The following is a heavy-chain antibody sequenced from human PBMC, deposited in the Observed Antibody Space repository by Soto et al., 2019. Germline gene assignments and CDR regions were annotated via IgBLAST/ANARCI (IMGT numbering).Heavy chain of an antibody. Sequence: QVQLQESGPGLVKPSETLSLTCTVSGGSVNSGSYYWSWIRQPPGKGLEWIGYIYFSGTTSYNPYLKSRVTISLDTSKNQFSLKLTSVTAADTAVYYCARGSSSFDCWGQGTLVTVSS. CDR1: GGSVNSGSYY. CDR2: IYFSGTT. D-gene: IGHD6-13*01. J-gene: IGHJ4*02. V-gene: IGHV4-61*01. CDR3: ARGSSSFDC.